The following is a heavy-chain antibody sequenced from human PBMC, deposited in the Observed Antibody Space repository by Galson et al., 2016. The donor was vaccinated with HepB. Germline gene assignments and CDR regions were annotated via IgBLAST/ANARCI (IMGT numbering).Heavy chain of an antibody. V-gene: IGHV4-59*11. CDR3: ARARYQLLDDRQSHYYYGMDV. CDR2: IYHSGRT. J-gene: IGHJ6*02. CDR1: GGSIKIHY. Sequence: EPLSLTCTVSGGSIKIHYWSWLRPPPGKGLEWIGYIYHSGRTNSSPSLKSRVTISIDTSKNQFSLRLSSVTAAETAVYYCARARYQLLDDRQSHYYYGMDVWGQGTRVTVPS. D-gene: IGHD2-2*01.